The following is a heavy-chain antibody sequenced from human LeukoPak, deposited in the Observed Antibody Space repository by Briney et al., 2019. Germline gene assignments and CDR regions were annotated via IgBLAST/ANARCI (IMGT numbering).Heavy chain of an antibody. J-gene: IGHJ4*02. CDR1: GGSISSYY. Sequence: SETLSLTCTVSGGSISSYYWSWIRQPPGKGLEWIGEINHSGSTNYNPSLKSRVTISVDTSKNQFSLKLSSVTAADTAVYYCARQVYGSGSIDYWGQGTLVTVSS. V-gene: IGHV4-34*01. D-gene: IGHD3-10*01. CDR2: INHSGST. CDR3: ARQVYGSGSIDY.